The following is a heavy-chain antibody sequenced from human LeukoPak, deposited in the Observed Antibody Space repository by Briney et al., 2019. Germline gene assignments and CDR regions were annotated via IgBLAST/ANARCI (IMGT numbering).Heavy chain of an antibody. CDR2: ISSSSSYI. J-gene: IGHJ4*02. D-gene: IGHD3-10*01. Sequence: GGSLRLSCAASGFTFRHYWMNWVRQAPGKGLEWVSSISSSSSYIYYADSVKGRFTISRDNAKNSLYLQMNSLRAEDTAVYYCARVDYGSGFDYWGQGTLVTVSS. CDR1: GFTFRHYW. CDR3: ARVDYGSGFDY. V-gene: IGHV3-21*01.